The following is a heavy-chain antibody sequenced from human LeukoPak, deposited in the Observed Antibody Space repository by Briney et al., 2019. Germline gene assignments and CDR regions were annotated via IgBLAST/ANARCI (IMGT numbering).Heavy chain of an antibody. V-gene: IGHV5-51*01. CDR3: ARKARGIVAPTIWFAP. CDR2: IYPGDSDT. CDR1: GYSFTSYW. D-gene: IGHD6-13*01. J-gene: IGHJ5*02. Sequence: NHGESLKISCKGSGYSFTSYWIGWVRQMPAKGMEWRGIIYPGDSDTRYSPSFQGQVTISAYRSISTAYLQWSSLKASDTAMYYCARKARGIVAPTIWFAPWGQGTLVTVSS.